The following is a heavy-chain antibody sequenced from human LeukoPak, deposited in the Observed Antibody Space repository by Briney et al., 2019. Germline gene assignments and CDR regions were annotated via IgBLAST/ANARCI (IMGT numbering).Heavy chain of an antibody. CDR2: LYSSGST. CDR3: ARRVDATYWYFDL. D-gene: IGHD2-15*01. J-gene: IGHJ2*01. V-gene: IGHV4-59*08. CDR1: GFTFGSAW. Sequence: GSLRLSCAASGFTFGSAWMSWVRQPPGKGLEWVGCLYSSGSTNYNPSLKSRVTISVDTSKSQFSLRLSSVTAADTAVYYCARRVDATYWYFDLWGRGTLVTVSS.